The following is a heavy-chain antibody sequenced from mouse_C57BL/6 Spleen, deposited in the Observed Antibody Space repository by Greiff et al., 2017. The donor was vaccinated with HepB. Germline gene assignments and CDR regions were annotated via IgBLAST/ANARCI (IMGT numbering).Heavy chain of an antibody. D-gene: IGHD2-4*01. V-gene: IGHV3-6*01. Sequence: EVQLQESGPGLVKPSQSLSLTCSVTGYSITSGYYWNWIRQFPGNKLEWMGYISYDGSNNYNPSLKNRISITRDTSKNQFFLKLNSVTTEDTATYYCAAFYYDYEGFAYWGQGTLVTVSA. CDR1: GYSITSGYY. CDR3: AAFYYDYEGFAY. CDR2: ISYDGSN. J-gene: IGHJ3*01.